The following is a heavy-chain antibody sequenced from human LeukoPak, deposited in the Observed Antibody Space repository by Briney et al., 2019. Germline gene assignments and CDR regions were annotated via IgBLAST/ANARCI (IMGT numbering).Heavy chain of an antibody. Sequence: GGSLRLSCAASGFTFSSYSMNWVRQAPGKGLEWVSSISSSSSYIYYADSVKGRFTISRDNAKNSLYLQMNSLRAEDTAVYYCARDSPYYDSSGPRAYWGQGTLVTVSS. J-gene: IGHJ4*02. V-gene: IGHV3-21*01. D-gene: IGHD3-22*01. CDR3: ARDSPYYDSSGPRAY. CDR1: GFTFSSYS. CDR2: ISSSSSYI.